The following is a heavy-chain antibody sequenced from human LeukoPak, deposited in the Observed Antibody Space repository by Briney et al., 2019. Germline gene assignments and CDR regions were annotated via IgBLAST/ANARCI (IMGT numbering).Heavy chain of an antibody. D-gene: IGHD3-16*02. J-gene: IGHJ4*02. CDR1: GFTFSSYE. CDR2: ISTSGSTR. V-gene: IGHV3-48*03. Sequence: PGGSLRLSCAAFGFTFSSYEMNWVRLAPGKGLEWLSYISTSGSTRYYADSVKGRFTISRDNAKNSLYLQMNSLRAEDTAVYYCARDYVWGSDRYTDYWGQGTLVTVSS. CDR3: ARDYVWGSDRYTDY.